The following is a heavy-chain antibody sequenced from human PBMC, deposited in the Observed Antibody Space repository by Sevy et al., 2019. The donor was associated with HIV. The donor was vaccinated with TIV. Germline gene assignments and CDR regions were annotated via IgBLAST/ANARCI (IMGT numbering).Heavy chain of an antibody. CDR3: AREAGSTYYGLIDF. CDR1: GYTFTDNY. J-gene: IGHJ4*02. CDR2: INPKSGGT. Sequence: ASVKVSCKASGYTFTDNYVHWVRQAPGQGLEWMGRINPKSGGTKYAQNFQGRFTMTRDTSISTAYMEVTRLRFDDTALYYCAREAGSTYYGLIDFCGQGSLVTVSS. D-gene: IGHD1-26*01. V-gene: IGHV1-2*06.